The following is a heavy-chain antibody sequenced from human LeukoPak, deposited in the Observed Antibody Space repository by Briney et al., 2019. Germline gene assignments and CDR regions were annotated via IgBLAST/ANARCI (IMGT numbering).Heavy chain of an antibody. V-gene: IGHV3-23*01. J-gene: IGHJ4*02. CDR2: ISGSGGST. Sequence: GGSLRLSCAASGFTSSSYAMSWVRQAPGKGLEWVSAISGSGGSTYYADSVKGRFTISRDNAKNSLYLQMNSLRGDDTAVYYCATVAGDCSGGRCYLLRFDYWGQGTLVTVSS. CDR1: GFTSSSYA. CDR3: ATVAGDCSGGRCYLLRFDY. D-gene: IGHD2-15*01.